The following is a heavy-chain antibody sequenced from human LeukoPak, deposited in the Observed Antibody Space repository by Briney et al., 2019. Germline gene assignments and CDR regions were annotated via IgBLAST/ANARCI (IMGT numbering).Heavy chain of an antibody. CDR2: MKGDGSEK. D-gene: IGHD3-16*02. V-gene: IGHV3-7*01. CDR3: VRPRYTAAYDL. CDR1: GFTLSIYW. Sequence: GGSLRLSCAASGFTLSIYWMTWVRQAPGKGLEWVANMKGDGSEKHYEDSVKGRFTISRDNAKNSLYLQMNSLRAEDTAVYYCVRPRYTAAYDLWGQGTMVTVSS. J-gene: IGHJ3*01.